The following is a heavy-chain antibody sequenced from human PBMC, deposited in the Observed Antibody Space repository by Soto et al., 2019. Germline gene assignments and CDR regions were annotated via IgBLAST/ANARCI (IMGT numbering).Heavy chain of an antibody. J-gene: IGHJ6*02. CDR3: ARGIAAAGTSSYYYYGMDV. Sequence: QVQLVQSGAEVKKPGSSVKVSCKASGGTFSSYAISWVRQAPGQGLEWMGGIIPIFGTANYAQKFQGRVTSTADESTSTAYMELSSLRSEDTAVYYCARGIAAAGTSSYYYYGMDVWGQGTTVTVSS. CDR2: IIPIFGTA. D-gene: IGHD6-13*01. V-gene: IGHV1-69*01. CDR1: GGTFSSYA.